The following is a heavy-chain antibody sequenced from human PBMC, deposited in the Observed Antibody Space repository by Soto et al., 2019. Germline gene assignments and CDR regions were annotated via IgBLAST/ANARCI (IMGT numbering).Heavy chain of an antibody. Sequence: GGSLRLSCTASGFTFGDYAMSWFRQAPGKGLEWVGFIRSKAYGGTTEYAASVKGRFTTSRDDSKSIAYLQMNSLKTEDTAVYYCTRDPHCGGDCYHRYYYYGMDVWGQGTTVTVSS. J-gene: IGHJ6*02. CDR1: GFTFGDYA. CDR2: IRSKAYGGTT. D-gene: IGHD2-21*02. V-gene: IGHV3-49*03. CDR3: TRDPHCGGDCYHRYYYYGMDV.